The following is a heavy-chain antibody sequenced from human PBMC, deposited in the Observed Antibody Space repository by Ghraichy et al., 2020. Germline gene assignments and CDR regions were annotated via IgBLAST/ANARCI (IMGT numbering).Heavy chain of an antibody. V-gene: IGHV1-69*13. CDR1: GGTFSSYA. Sequence: SVKVSCKASGGTFSSYAISWVRQAPGQGLEWMGGIIPIFGTANYAQKFQGRVTITADESTSTAYIELSSLRSEDTAVYYCARVQDIVVVVAAPYYYYGMDVWGQGTTVTVSS. CDR2: IIPIFGTA. D-gene: IGHD2-15*01. CDR3: ARVQDIVVVVAAPYYYYGMDV. J-gene: IGHJ6*02.